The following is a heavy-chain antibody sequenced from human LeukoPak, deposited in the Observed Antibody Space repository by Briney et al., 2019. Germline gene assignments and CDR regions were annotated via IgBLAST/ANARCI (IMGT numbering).Heavy chain of an antibody. CDR2: IYYSVST. V-gene: IGHV4-39*01. CDR3: ASGGRSAGNPTPLYGMDV. Sequence: SEALSLTCTVSGGSISSSSYYWGWIRQPPGKGLEWIGSIYYSVSTYYNPSLKSRVTISVDTSKNQFSLKLSSVTAADTAVYYCASGGRSAGNPTPLYGMDVWGQGTTVTVSS. CDR1: GGSISSSSYY. D-gene: IGHD1-1*01. J-gene: IGHJ6*02.